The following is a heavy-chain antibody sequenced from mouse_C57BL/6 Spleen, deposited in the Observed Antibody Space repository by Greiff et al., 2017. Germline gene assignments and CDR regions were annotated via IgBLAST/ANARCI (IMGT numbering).Heavy chain of an antibody. D-gene: IGHD2-3*01. CDR1: GFTFSSYA. V-gene: IGHV5-4*03. Sequence: EVKVEESGGGLVKPGGSLKLSCAASGFTFSSYAMSWVRQTPEKRLEWVATISDGGSYTYYPDNVKGRFTISRDNAKNNLYLQMSHLKSEDTAMYYCARKDGLDYWGQGTTLTVSS. CDR3: ARKDGLDY. J-gene: IGHJ2*01. CDR2: ISDGGSYT.